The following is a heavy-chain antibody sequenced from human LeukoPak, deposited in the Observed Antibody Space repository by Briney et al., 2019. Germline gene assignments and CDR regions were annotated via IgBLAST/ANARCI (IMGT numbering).Heavy chain of an antibody. J-gene: IGHJ4*02. CDR3: ARAVGYYFDNSGPSKTFDY. CDR2: IYHSGTT. D-gene: IGHD3-22*01. V-gene: IGHV4-39*07. Sequence: SETLSLTCTVSGGSIRSSSHYWGWIRQPPGEGLEWIGIIYHSGTTYYNASLKSRVTISVDTSKNQFSLKLPSVTAADTAVYYCARAVGYYFDNSGPSKTFDYWGQGTLVTVSS. CDR1: GGSIRSSSHY.